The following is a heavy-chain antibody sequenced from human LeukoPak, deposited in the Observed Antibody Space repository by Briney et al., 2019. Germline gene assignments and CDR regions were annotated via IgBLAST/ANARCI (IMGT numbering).Heavy chain of an antibody. J-gene: IGHJ6*02. CDR1: GFTFSSYG. V-gene: IGHV3-30*18. CDR3: AKDVVRRYYYYGMDV. CDR2: ISYDGSNK. Sequence: GGSLRLSCAGSGFTFSSYGMHWVRQAPGKGLEWVAVISYDGSNKYYADSVKGRFTISRDNSKNTLYLQMNSLRAEDTAVYYCAKDVVRRYYYYGMDVWGQGTTVTVSS.